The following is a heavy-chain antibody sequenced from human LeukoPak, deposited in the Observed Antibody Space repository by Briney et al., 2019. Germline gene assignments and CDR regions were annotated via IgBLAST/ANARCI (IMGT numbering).Heavy chain of an antibody. CDR3: ARGYDFWSGVMSDAFDI. V-gene: IGHV4-59*11. CDR2: IYHSGNT. J-gene: IGHJ3*02. D-gene: IGHD3-3*01. Sequence: PSETLSLTCTVSGGSISSHYWSWVGRTPGRGLEGLGHIYHSGNTKYNSALKGRVTISDDASKNQFSLRLSSVTAADTAVYFCARGYDFWSGVMSDAFDIWGRGTKVTVSS. CDR1: GGSISSHY.